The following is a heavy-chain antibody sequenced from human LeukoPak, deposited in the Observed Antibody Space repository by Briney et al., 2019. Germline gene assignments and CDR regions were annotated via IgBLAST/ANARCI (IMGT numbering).Heavy chain of an antibody. CDR2: INHSGST. CDR1: GGSFSGYY. V-gene: IGHV4-34*01. Sequence: SETLSLTCAGYGGSFSGYYWSWIRQPPGKGLEWIGEINHSGSTNYNPSLKSRVTISVDTSKNQFSLKLSSVTAADTAVYYCARGPGYSGSYYRHFDYWGQGTLVTVSS. CDR3: ARGPGYSGSYYRHFDY. D-gene: IGHD1-26*01. J-gene: IGHJ4*02.